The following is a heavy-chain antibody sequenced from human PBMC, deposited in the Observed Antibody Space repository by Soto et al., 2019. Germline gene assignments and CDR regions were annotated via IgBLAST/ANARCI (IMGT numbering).Heavy chain of an antibody. V-gene: IGHV4-31*03. J-gene: IGHJ4*02. CDR3: ASESITMIPKSY. CDR2: IYYSGST. D-gene: IGHD3-22*01. CDR1: GGSISSGGYY. Sequence: QVQLQESGPGLVKPSQTLSLTCTVSGGSISSGGYYWSWIRQHPGKGLEWIGYIYYSGSTYYNPSHKSRVTISVDKSKNQFSLKLSSVTAADTAVYSCASESITMIPKSYGGQGTLVTVSS.